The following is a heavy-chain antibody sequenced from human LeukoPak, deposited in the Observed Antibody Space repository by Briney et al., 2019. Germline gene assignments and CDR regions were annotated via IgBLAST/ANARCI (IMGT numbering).Heavy chain of an antibody. J-gene: IGHJ3*02. V-gene: IGHV3-23*01. CDR3: AASFDSSGYFFWWGSAFDI. Sequence: QTGGSLRLSCAASGFTFSSYAMSWVRQAPGKGLEWVSAISGSGGSTYYADSVKGRFTISRDNSKNALYLQMNSLRAEDTAVYYCAASFDSSGYFFWWGSAFDIWGQGTMVTVSS. CDR2: ISGSGGST. D-gene: IGHD3-22*01. CDR1: GFTFSSYA.